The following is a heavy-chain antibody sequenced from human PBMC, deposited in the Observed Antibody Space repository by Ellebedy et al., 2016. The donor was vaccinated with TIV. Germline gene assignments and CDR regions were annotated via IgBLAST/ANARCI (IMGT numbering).Heavy chain of an antibody. V-gene: IGHV3-7*01. CDR3: ATGRLVLDY. D-gene: IGHD6-6*01. CDR2: IKQDGSEK. J-gene: IGHJ4*02. Sequence: GGSLRLXXAASGFTFSSYWMSWVRQAPGKGLEWVANIKQDGSEKYYVDSVKGRFTISRDNAKNTLYLQMNSLRAEDTAVYYCATGRLVLDYWGQGTLVTVSS. CDR1: GFTFSSYW.